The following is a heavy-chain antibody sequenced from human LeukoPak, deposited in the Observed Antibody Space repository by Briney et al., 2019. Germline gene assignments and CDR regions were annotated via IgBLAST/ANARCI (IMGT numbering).Heavy chain of an antibody. J-gene: IGHJ4*02. Sequence: PGGSLRLSCGASGFTFSNYAMTWVRQVPGKGLEWISGISRRGDTTYYTDSVKGRFTISRDNSNNTLYLQMNTLRADDTAVYYCSKATGPNSFRYIEYWGQGTLVTVSS. CDR1: GFTFSNYA. CDR2: ISRRGDTT. CDR3: SKATGPNSFRYIEY. V-gene: IGHV3-23*01. D-gene: IGHD1-14*01.